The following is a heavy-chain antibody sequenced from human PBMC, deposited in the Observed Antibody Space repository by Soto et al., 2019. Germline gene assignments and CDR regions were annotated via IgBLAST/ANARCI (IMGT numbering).Heavy chain of an antibody. J-gene: IGHJ4*02. D-gene: IGHD2-8*01. CDR1: GFSFSTYT. Sequence: PGGSLRLSCAASGFSFSTYTMSWVRRAPEKGLEWDSAISGSGGSPSYADSVQGRFTISRDNPKKTLYLQMNSLRAEDTAVYYCAKARCTTSNCYVPDYWGQGTLVTVSS. CDR3: AKARCTTSNCYVPDY. CDR2: ISGSGGSP. V-gene: IGHV3-23*01.